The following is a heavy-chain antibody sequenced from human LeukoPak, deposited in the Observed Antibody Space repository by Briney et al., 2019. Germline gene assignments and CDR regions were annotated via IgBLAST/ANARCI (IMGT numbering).Heavy chain of an antibody. CDR2: IYSSGTT. D-gene: IGHD4-17*01. V-gene: IGHV4-59*01. J-gene: IGHJ6*02. CDR1: GFTFSGYA. Sequence: GSLRLSCAASGFTFSGYAMSWVRQPPGKGLEWIGYIYSSGTTNYNPSLKSQITISLDTSKNQFSLKLSSVTAADTAVYYCAKDLYGYYTMDVWGQGTTVTVSS. CDR3: AKDLYGYYTMDV.